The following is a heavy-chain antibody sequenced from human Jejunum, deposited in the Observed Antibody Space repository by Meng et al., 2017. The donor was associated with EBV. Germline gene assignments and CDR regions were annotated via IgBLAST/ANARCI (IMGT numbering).Heavy chain of an antibody. D-gene: IGHD3-3*01. J-gene: IGHJ4*02. V-gene: IGHV5-51*01. CDR1: GYIFANYW. Sequence: VELVQSGSELKKPGASVKVSCKASGYIFANYWIGWLRQLPGKGLEWMGNINPANYDIVYSPSFEGQVTISVDRSLSAVYLQWSTLRPSDTAIYYCARHWSAAWLAYWGQGTLVTVS. CDR3: ARHWSAAWLAY. CDR2: INPANYDI.